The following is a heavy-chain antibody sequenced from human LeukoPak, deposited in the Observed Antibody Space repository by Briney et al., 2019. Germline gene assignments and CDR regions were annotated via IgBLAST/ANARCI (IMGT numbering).Heavy chain of an antibody. CDR1: GYSFTIYW. D-gene: IGHD3-22*01. Sequence: GESLKISCKGSGYSFTIYWIGWVRQMPGKGLEWMGIIYPGDSDTRYSPSFQGQVTISADKSISTAYLQWSSLKASDTAMYYCARRSVRYYDSSGPATGYYFDYWGQGTLVTVSS. V-gene: IGHV5-51*01. CDR2: IYPGDSDT. CDR3: ARRSVRYYDSSGPATGYYFDY. J-gene: IGHJ4*02.